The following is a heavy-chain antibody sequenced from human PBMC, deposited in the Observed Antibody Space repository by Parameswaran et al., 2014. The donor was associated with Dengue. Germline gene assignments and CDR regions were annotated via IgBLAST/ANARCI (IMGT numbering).Heavy chain of an antibody. D-gene: IGHD1-1*01. J-gene: IGHJ4*02. Sequence: VRQMPGKGLEWMGIIYPGDSDTRYSPSFQGQVTISADKSISTAYLQWSSLKASDTAMYYCARGQGTYVNFDYWGQGTLVTVSS. V-gene: IGHV5-51*01. CDR3: ARGQGTYVNFDY. CDR2: IYPGDSDT.